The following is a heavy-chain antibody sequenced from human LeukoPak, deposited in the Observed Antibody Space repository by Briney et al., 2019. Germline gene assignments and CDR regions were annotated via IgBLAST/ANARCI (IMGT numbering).Heavy chain of an antibody. J-gene: IGHJ6*02. CDR3: ARGIAARRSYYYYGMDV. CDR2: INPSGGST. V-gene: IGHV1-46*01. D-gene: IGHD6-6*01. CDR1: GYTFTSYY. Sequence: ASVKVSCKASGYTFTSYYMHWVRQAPGQGLEWMGIINPSGGSTSYAQKFQGRVTMTRDTSTSTVYMELSSLRSEDTAVYYCARGIAARRSYYYYGMDVWGQGTTVTVSS.